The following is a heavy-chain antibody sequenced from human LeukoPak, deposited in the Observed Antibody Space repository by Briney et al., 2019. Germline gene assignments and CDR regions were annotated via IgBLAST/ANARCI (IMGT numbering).Heavy chain of an antibody. CDR3: ATGNYYDSRGYYTFGH. V-gene: IGHV3-74*01. CDR2: INGDGSTT. CDR1: GFTFSRYW. J-gene: IGHJ1*01. Sequence: GGSLRLSCAASGFTFSRYWMHWVRQAPGKGLVWVSRINGDGSTTSYADSVKGGFTISRDNAKNTLYLQMNSLRAEDTTVYYCATGNYYDSRGYYTFGHWGQGTLVTVSS. D-gene: IGHD3-22*01.